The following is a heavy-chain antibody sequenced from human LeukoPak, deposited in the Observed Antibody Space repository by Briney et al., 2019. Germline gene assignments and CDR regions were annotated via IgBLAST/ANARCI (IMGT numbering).Heavy chain of an antibody. CDR1: GGSISSSSYY. J-gene: IGHJ4*02. CDR3: ARQRSTFGFDC. CDR2: IYYSGST. Sequence: SETLSLTCTVSGGSISSSSYYWGWIRQPPGKGLEWIGGIYYSGSTYYNPSLKSRVTISVDTSKNQFSLKLSSVTAADTAVYYCARQRSTFGFDCWGQGTLVTVSS. D-gene: IGHD2/OR15-2a*01. V-gene: IGHV4-39*01.